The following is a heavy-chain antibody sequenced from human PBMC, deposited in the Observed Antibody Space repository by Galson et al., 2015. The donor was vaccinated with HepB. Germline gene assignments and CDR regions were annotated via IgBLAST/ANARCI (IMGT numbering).Heavy chain of an antibody. CDR3: AKDGHCGDNGCHGGFMND. CDR1: GFTFSAYG. V-gene: IGHV3-30*18. J-gene: IGHJ4*02. Sequence: SLRLSCAASGFTFSAYGMHWVRQAPGKGLDWAAFIPNDGGNKHYADSVKGRFTISRDNFKDTLYLQMNSLRAEDTAVYYCAKDGHCGDNGCHGGFMNDWGQGTLVTVSS. CDR2: IPNDGGNK. D-gene: IGHD2-21*01.